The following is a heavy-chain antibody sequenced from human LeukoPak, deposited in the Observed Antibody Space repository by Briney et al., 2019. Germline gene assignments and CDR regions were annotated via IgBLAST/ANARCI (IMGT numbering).Heavy chain of an antibody. Sequence: ASVKVSCKASGYTFTGYYMHWVRQAPGQGLEWMGWINPNSGGTNYAQKFQGRVTMTRDTSISTAYMELSRLRSDDTAVYYCAVERPPDYGDNVFDYSGQGTLVTVSS. V-gene: IGHV1-2*02. CDR3: AVERPPDYGDNVFDY. J-gene: IGHJ4*02. CDR2: INPNSGGT. CDR1: GYTFTGYY. D-gene: IGHD4-17*01.